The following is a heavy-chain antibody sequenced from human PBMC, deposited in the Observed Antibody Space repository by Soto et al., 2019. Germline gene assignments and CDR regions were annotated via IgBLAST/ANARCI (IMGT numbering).Heavy chain of an antibody. CDR2: ISDGGRST. J-gene: IGHJ4*02. V-gene: IGHV3-23*01. CDR3: VSPDLSRFDY. D-gene: IGHD3-3*01. CDR1: GFRFRYYA. Sequence: GGSLRLSCAGSGFRFRYYAMGWVRQAPGRGLEWVAFISDGGRSTYYADSVKGRFTISRDNSKNTLYLELSSLRVEDTAVYFCVSPDLSRFDYWGQGILVTVSS.